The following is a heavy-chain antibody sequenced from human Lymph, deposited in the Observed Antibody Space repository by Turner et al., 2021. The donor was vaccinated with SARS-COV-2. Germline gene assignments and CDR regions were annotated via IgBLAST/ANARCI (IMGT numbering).Heavy chain of an antibody. CDR2: ISGSGGSA. D-gene: IGHD2-15*01. CDR1: AFTVSTFA. J-gene: IGHJ4*02. Sequence: EVRLLESGGALVQPGGSLGLYCAASAFTVSTFAMSCVRQARGKGLEWVSVISGSGGSAYYAYSVKCRFTISRDNSKNTMYLQMNSMRAEDTAVYYCANESLGGYLGYCSGGSCYSDYWGQGTLVTVSS. V-gene: IGHV3-23*01. CDR3: ANESLGGYLGYCSGGSCYSDY.